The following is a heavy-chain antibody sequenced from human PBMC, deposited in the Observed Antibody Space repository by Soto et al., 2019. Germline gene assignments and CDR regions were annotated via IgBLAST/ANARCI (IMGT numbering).Heavy chain of an antibody. D-gene: IGHD5-12*01. Sequence: ASVKVSCKASGYTFTGHYIHWVRQAPEQGPEWMGEIGPEGGATRYAQKFQGRVTMTRDMSITTVYMELNNLSPDDTAVYYCGRGRSGQIVVFYWGQGTPVTVSS. V-gene: IGHV1-2*02. J-gene: IGHJ4*02. CDR1: GYTFTGHY. CDR3: GRGRSGQIVVFY. CDR2: IGPEGGAT.